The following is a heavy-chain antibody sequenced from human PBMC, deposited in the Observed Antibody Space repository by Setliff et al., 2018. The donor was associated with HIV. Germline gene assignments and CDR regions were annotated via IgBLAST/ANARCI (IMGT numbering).Heavy chain of an antibody. J-gene: IGHJ6*03. V-gene: IGHV3-43*01. Sequence: PGGSLRLSCAASGFTFDDYTMHWVRQAPGKGLEWVSLISWDGGSTYYADSVKGRFTISRDNSKNSLYLQMNSLRTEDTALYYCAKDHFDSYGPSNYMDVWGKGTTVTVSS. CDR3: AKDHFDSYGPSNYMDV. CDR1: GFTFDDYT. D-gene: IGHD5-18*01. CDR2: ISWDGGST.